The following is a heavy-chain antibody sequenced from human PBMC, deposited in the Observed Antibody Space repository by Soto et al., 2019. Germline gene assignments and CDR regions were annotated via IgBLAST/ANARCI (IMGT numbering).Heavy chain of an antibody. CDR1: GYTFSSYL. J-gene: IGHJ4*02. Sequence: ASVKVSCKASGYTFSSYLITWVRQAPGQGLEWMGRISAYNGNTNYAQNLQGRVTMTTDPSTSTAYMELRSLRSDDTAVYYCARDLPPVDYWGQGTLVTVSS. CDR3: ARDLPPVDY. V-gene: IGHV1-18*01. CDR2: ISAYNGNT.